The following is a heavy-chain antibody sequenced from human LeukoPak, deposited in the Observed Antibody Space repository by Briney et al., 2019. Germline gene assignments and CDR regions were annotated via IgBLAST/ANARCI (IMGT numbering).Heavy chain of an antibody. CDR2: IKQDGSEK. Sequence: PGGSLRLSCAASGFTFSSYWMSWVRQAPGKGLEWVAYIKQDGSEKYYVDSVKGRFTISRDNAKNSLYLQMNSLRAEDTAVYYCGRLSSGWWGVVDSWGQGTLVTVSS. J-gene: IGHJ4*02. V-gene: IGHV3-7*01. D-gene: IGHD6-19*01. CDR3: GRLSSGWWGVVDS. CDR1: GFTFSSYW.